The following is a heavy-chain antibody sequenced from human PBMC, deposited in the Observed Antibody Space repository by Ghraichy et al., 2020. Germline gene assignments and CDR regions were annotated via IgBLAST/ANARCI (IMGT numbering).Heavy chain of an antibody. D-gene: IGHD1-1*01. Sequence: SGPTLVKPTQAVALTCTFSGFSLSTTGVGVGWIRQSPGKALEWLALIYWDDDKRYSPSLRSRLTIAKDTSKNQVVLTLANLDPVDTASYYCAHRHSDRGSGWNEGSFDYWGQGTVVTVSS. CDR1: GFSLSTTGVG. J-gene: IGHJ4*02. V-gene: IGHV2-5*02. CDR2: IYWDDDK. CDR3: AHRHSDRGSGWNEGSFDY.